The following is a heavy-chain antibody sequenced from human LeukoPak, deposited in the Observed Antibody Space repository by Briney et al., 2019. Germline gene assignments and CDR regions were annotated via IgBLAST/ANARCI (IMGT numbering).Heavy chain of an antibody. J-gene: IGHJ6*02. CDR1: GFTFSCYS. D-gene: IGHD6-19*01. CDR3: ARDEAVAGRQTQYYYYGMDV. V-gene: IGHV3-21*01. Sequence: GGSLRLSCAASGFTFSCYSMNWVRQAPGKGLEWVSSISSSSSYIYYADSVKGRFTISRDNAKNSLYLQMNSLRAEDTAVYYCARDEAVAGRQTQYYYYGMDVWGQGTTVTVSS. CDR2: ISSSSSYI.